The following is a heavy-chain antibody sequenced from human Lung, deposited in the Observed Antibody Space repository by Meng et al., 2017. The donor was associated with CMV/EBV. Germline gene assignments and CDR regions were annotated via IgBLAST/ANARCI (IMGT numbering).Heavy chain of an antibody. V-gene: IGHV1-69*10. J-gene: IGHJ6*02. CDR2: VIPMLGIV. CDR1: GGTFSSYG. D-gene: IGHD1-1*01. Sequence: SVXVSXXATGGTFSSYGVSWVREAPGQGLEWMGGVIPMLGIVTYAQKFQGRITITADKSTSTSIAFMDLSSLRSDDTAVYYCARDFVTGRIPYFYVRDFWGQGTXVTVSS. CDR3: ARDFVTGRIPYFYVRDF.